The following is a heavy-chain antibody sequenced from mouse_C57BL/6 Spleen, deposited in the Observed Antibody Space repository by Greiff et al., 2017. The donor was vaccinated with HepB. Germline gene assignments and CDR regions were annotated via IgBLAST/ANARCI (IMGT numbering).Heavy chain of an antibody. D-gene: IGHD1-1*01. CDR1: GFSFNTYA. CDR2: IRSKSNNYAT. J-gene: IGHJ1*03. V-gene: IGHV10-1*01. Sequence: EVNVVESGGGLVQPKGSLKLSCAASGFSFNTYAMNWVRQAPGKGLEWVARIRSKSNNYATYYADSVKDRFTISRDDSESMLYLQMNNLKTEDTAMYYCVREVLTYYGSSYGYFDVWGTGTTVTVSS. CDR3: VREVLTYYGSSYGYFDV.